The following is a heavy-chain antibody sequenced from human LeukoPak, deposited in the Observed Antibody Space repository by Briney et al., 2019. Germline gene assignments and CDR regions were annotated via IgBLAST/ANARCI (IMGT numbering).Heavy chain of an antibody. V-gene: IGHV4-59*01. D-gene: IGHD6-19*01. CDR3: ARLGDEIAVSGLKYYHYSHTDV. Sequence: SETLSLTCTVSGDSIRGFYWTWLRQPPGKGVEWVGYIYYSGTTKYSPSLRGRVSMSVATSRSQFSLNLTSVTPADTAVYYCARLGDEIAVSGLKYYHYSHTDVWGSGTTVAVSS. CDR1: GDSIRGFY. J-gene: IGHJ6*03. CDR2: IYYSGTT.